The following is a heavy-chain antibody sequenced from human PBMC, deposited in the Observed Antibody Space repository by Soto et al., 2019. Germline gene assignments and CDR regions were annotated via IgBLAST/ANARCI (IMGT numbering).Heavy chain of an antibody. D-gene: IGHD6-19*01. V-gene: IGHV1-18*01. CDR1: GYTFTSYG. Sequence: GASVKVSCXASGYTFTSYGISWVRQAPGQGLEWMGWISAYNGNTNYAQKFQGRVTMTTDTSTSTAYMELRSLRSDDTAVYYCARDEAVAGTFDYWGQGTLVTVAS. CDR2: ISAYNGNT. CDR3: ARDEAVAGTFDY. J-gene: IGHJ4*02.